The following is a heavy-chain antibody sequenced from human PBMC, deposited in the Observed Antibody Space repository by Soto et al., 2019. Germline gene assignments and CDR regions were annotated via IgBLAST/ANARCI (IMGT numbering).Heavy chain of an antibody. D-gene: IGHD5-12*01. CDR3: ARRGGVATNAFDI. J-gene: IGHJ3*02. CDR2: IYYSGST. CDR1: GGSISSSSYY. Sequence: SETLSLTCTVSGGSISSSSYYWGWIRPPPGKGLEWIGIIYYSGSTYYNPSLKSRVTISVDTSKNQFSLKLSSVTAADTAVYYCARRGGVATNAFDIWGQGTMVTVSS. V-gene: IGHV4-39*01.